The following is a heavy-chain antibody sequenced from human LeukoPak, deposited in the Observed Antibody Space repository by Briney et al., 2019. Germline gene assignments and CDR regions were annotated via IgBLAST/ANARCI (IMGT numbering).Heavy chain of an antibody. Sequence: SETLSLTCAVSGGSISSGNWWSWIRQPAGKGLEWIGRIYTSGSTNYNPSLESRVTISVDTSKNQFSLKLSSVTAADTAVYYCARGSWDSSGWYSPHAFDIWGQGTMVTVSS. CDR1: GGSISSGN. J-gene: IGHJ3*02. CDR3: ARGSWDSSGWYSPHAFDI. D-gene: IGHD6-19*01. CDR2: IYTSGST. V-gene: IGHV4-61*02.